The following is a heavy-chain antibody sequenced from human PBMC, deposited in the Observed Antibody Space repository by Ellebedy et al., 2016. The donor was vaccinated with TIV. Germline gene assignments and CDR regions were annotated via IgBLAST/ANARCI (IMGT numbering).Heavy chain of an antibody. D-gene: IGHD3-10*01. CDR3: ARDGMIWGVCDY. CDR2: ITTNSKTI. CDR1: GFAFSAYN. V-gene: IGHV3-48*04. Sequence: GGSLRLXCAASGFAFSAYNMDWVRQAPGKGLEWISYITTNSKTIYYADSVKGRFTISRDNAKNSLYLQMNSLRVEDTAVYYCARDGMIWGVCDYWGQGTLVTVSS. J-gene: IGHJ4*02.